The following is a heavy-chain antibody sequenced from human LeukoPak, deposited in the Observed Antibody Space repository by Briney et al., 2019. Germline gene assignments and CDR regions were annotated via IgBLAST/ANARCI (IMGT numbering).Heavy chain of an antibody. CDR3: ARTDYYYYYMDV. V-gene: IGHV3-53*01. CDR1: GFTASSNY. J-gene: IGHJ6*03. CDR2: IYSGGST. Sequence: GGSLRLSCAASGFTASSNYMSWVRQAPGKGLEWVSVIYSGGSTYYADSVKGRFTISRDNSKNTLYLQMNSLRAEDTAVYYCARTDYYYYYMDVWGKGTTVTISS.